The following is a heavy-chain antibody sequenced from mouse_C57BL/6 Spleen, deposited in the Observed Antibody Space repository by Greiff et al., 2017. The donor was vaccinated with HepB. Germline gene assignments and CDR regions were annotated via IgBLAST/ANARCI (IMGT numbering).Heavy chain of an antibody. CDR1: GYTFTSYW. CDR2: IHPNSGST. J-gene: IGHJ2*01. D-gene: IGHD4-1*01. Sequence: VQLQQPGAELVKPGASVKLSCKASGYTFTSYWMHWVKQRPGQGLEWIGMIHPNSGSTNYNEKFKSKATLTVDKSSSTAYMQLSSLTSEDSAVYYCARKGLGGYFDYWGQGTTLTVSS. V-gene: IGHV1-64*01. CDR3: ARKGLGGYFDY.